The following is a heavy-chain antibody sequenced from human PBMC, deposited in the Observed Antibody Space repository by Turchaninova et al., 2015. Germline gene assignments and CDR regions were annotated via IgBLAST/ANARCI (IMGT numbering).Heavy chain of an antibody. CDR3: ARHVYSGYGRVGY. V-gene: IGHV4-39*01. J-gene: IGHJ4*02. D-gene: IGHD5-12*01. CDR2: IFYSGRT. Sequence: QLQLQASGPGLVKPSAPTSPTCTVSCGSISRSTFYSGWCRPPPGKGLGWIVGIFYSGRTYYTPSLKCLVTISVDPSKSQFSLKLISVTAADTAVYYCARHVYSGYGRVGYWGQGTLVTVSS. CDR1: CGSISRSTFY.